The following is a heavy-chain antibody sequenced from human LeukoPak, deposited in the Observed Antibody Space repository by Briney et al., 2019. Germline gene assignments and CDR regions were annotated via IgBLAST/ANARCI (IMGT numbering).Heavy chain of an antibody. Sequence: GGPLRLSCGPPGFSFGNFWLIGIGQAPGRGLERVANMNPDGSATYYLDSVKGRFTISRDNAKTSVYLQMNSLRPDDTAVYYCARTLVEVPGHSDLFDFWGQGTLVTVSS. J-gene: IGHJ4*02. CDR2: MNPDGSAT. V-gene: IGHV3-7*01. D-gene: IGHD2-2*01. CDR3: ARTLVEVPGHSDLFDF. CDR1: GFSFGNFW.